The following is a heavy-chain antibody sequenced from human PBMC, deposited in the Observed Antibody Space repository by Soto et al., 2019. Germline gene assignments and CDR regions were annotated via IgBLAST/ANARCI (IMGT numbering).Heavy chain of an antibody. D-gene: IGHD3-10*01. CDR3: ASGGNTMVRGVMTYGMDV. CDR1: GGSLRSYY. V-gene: IGHV4-59*01. J-gene: IGHJ6*02. Sequence: SETPSLPRPVSGGSLRSYYWSWVRPPPGKGLEWIGYIYYSGSTNYNPSLKSRVTISVDTSKNQFSLKLSSVTAADTAVYYCASGGNTMVRGVMTYGMDVWGQGTTVAVS. CDR2: IYYSGST.